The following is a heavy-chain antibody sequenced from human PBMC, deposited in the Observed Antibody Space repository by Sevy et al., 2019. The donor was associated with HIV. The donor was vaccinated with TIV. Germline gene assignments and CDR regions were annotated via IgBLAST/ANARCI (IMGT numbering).Heavy chain of an antibody. D-gene: IGHD5-18*01. Sequence: GGSLRLSCAASGFTFSDYYMSWIRQAPGKGLEWVSYISCIGSTIYYADSVKGRFTISRDNAKNSLSLQMNSLRAEDTAVYYCVRAGDSYGPGDYFDYWGQGTLVTVSS. CDR3: VRAGDSYGPGDYFDY. J-gene: IGHJ4*02. CDR2: ISCIGSTI. V-gene: IGHV3-11*04. CDR1: GFTFSDYY.